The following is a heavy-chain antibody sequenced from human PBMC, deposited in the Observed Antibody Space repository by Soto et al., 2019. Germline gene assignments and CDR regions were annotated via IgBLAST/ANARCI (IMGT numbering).Heavy chain of an antibody. CDR3: ARDERCLVRGVIITADGMDV. D-gene: IGHD3-10*01. CDR2: IWYDGSNK. CDR1: GFTFSSYG. V-gene: IGHV3-33*01. Sequence: QVQLVESGGGVVQPGRSLRLSCAASGFTFSSYGMHWVRQAPGKGLEWVAVIWYDGSNKYYADSVKGRFTISRDNSKNTLYLQMNSLSAEDTAVYYCARDERCLVRGVIITADGMDVWGQGTTVTVSS. J-gene: IGHJ6*02.